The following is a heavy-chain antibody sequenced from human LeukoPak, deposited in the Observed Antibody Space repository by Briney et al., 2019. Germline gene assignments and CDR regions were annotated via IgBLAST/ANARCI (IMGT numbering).Heavy chain of an antibody. CDR3: ARQRLDSFRGMEL. D-gene: IGHD1-1*01. Sequence: GGSLRLSCAASGFTFSNAWMSWVRQAPGKGLEWVAFIRYDGSNKYYADSVKGRFTISRDNSKNTLYLQMNSLRAEDTAVYYCARQRLDSFRGMELWGQGTTVTVSS. V-gene: IGHV3-33*08. J-gene: IGHJ6*02. CDR1: GFTFSNAW. CDR2: IRYDGSNK.